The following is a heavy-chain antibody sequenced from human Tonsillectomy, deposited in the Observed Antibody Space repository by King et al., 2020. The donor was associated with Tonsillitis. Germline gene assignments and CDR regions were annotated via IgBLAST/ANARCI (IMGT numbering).Heavy chain of an antibody. J-gene: IGHJ3*02. D-gene: IGHD2-2*01. CDR3: ARDMHGSIPTFAAFNI. Sequence: LQLVQSGAEVKKPGASVTVSCKASGYTFTSHGISWLRQAPGKGLEWMGWISAYNGDTNYAQRLQGRVTMTRDTSTSTAYMELRSLRSDDTAVYYCARDMHGSIPTFAAFNICGQGTMVTVSS. V-gene: IGHV1-18*04. CDR2: ISAYNGDT. CDR1: GYTFTSHG.